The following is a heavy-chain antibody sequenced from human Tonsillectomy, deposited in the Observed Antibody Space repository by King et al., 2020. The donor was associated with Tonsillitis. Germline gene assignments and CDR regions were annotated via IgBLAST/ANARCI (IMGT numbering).Heavy chain of an antibody. CDR2: IRVSGSTI. V-gene: IGHV3-11*01. CDR3: ARDPDSMWLTRPDAFDI. D-gene: IGHD6-19*01. CDR1: GFTFSDYY. Sequence: VQLVESGGGLVKPGGSLRLSCAASGFTFSDYYLSWIRQAPGKGREGVSYIRVSGSTIYYDVSVKGRFTISRDNAKNSLYLQMNSLRAEATAVYYCARDPDSMWLTRPDAFDIWGQGTMVTVSS. J-gene: IGHJ3*02.